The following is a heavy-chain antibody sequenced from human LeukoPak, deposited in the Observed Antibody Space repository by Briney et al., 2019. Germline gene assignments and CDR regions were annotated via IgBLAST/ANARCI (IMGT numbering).Heavy chain of an antibody. CDR1: GFSFSTYW. D-gene: IGHD5-24*01. V-gene: IGHV3-74*01. J-gene: IGHJ3*02. Sequence: PGGSLRLSCAASGFSFSTYWMHWVRQAPGKGLVWVARINPDGSTSSYADSVKGRLTISRDNAKNTLYLQMDSLRDEDTAVYYCARGGQRAFDIWGQGTMVTVSS. CDR3: ARGGQRAFDI. CDR2: INPDGSTS.